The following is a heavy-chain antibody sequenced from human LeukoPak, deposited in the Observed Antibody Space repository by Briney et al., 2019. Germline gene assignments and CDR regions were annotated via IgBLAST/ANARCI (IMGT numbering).Heavy chain of an antibody. V-gene: IGHV1-2*02. Sequence: GASVKVSFKASGYTFTGYYMHWVRQAPGQGLEWMGWINPNSGGTNYAQKFQGRVTMTRDTFISTAYMELSRLRSDDTAVYYCARGIMITFGGVIVTPSYYYYYYGMDVWGQGTTVTVSS. CDR2: INPNSGGT. CDR3: ARGIMITFGGVIVTPSYYYYYYGMDV. J-gene: IGHJ6*02. D-gene: IGHD3-16*02. CDR1: GYTFTGYY.